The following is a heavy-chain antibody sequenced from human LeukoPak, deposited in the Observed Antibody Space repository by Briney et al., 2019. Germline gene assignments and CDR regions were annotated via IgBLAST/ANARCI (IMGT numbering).Heavy chain of an antibody. D-gene: IGHD3-10*01. CDR1: GFTFCSYA. V-gene: IGHV3-30*04. CDR2: ISYEGSNK. J-gene: IGHJ4*02. Sequence: GGSLRLSCAASGFTFCSYAMHWVRDAPGKGLEWVAVISYEGSNKYYTDSVKGRFTISRDNSKNTLYLQINSLRAEDTAVYYCARDTPYYYCSGSYCPNFDYWGQGTLVTVSS. CDR3: ARDTPYYYCSGSYCPNFDY.